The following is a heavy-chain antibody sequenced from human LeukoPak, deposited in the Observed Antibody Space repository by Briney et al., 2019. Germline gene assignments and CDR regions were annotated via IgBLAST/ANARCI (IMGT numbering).Heavy chain of an antibody. D-gene: IGHD6-6*01. Sequence: GGSLRLSCAASGFTFSSYWMHWVRQAPGKGLVGVSRINSDGSSTSYADSVKGRFTISRDNAKNTLYLQMNSLRAEDTAVYYCARDRSSSSLDNWFDPWGQGTLVTVSS. J-gene: IGHJ5*02. CDR1: GFTFSSYW. CDR2: INSDGSST. CDR3: ARDRSSSSLDNWFDP. V-gene: IGHV3-74*01.